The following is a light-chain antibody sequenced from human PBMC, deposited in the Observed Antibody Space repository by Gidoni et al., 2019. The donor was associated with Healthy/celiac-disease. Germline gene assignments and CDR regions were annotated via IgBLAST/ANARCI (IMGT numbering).Light chain of an antibody. CDR3: RQRYSTTSFT. CDR2: AAA. Sequence: DIQMTQSPSSLSAAVGDRVTITCRASQSISSYLNWYQQKPGKDPKLLIYAAARLQSGVPSRLSGSGSGAEYTLTISSLQPEDVATYYCRQRYSTTSFTFGPGTKVEIK. CDR1: QSISSY. J-gene: IGKJ3*01. V-gene: IGKV1-39*01.